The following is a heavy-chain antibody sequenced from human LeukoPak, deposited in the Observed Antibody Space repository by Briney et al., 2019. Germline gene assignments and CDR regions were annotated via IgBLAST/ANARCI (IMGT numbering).Heavy chain of an antibody. CDR3: AKDPYSSSWYGGLWFDP. D-gene: IGHD6-13*01. J-gene: IGHJ5*02. CDR2: ISSSSSTM. Sequence: PGGSLRLSCAASGFIFISYSMNWVRQAPGKGLEWVSYISSSSSTMYYADSVKGRFTISRDNSKNTLYLQMNSLRAEDTAVYYCAKDPYSSSWYGGLWFDPWGQGTLVTVSS. CDR1: GFIFISYS. V-gene: IGHV3-48*01.